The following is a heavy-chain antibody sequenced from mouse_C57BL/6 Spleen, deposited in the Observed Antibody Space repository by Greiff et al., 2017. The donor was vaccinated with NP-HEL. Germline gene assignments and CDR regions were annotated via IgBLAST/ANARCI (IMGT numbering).Heavy chain of an antibody. CDR1: GFTFSSYA. CDR3: ARGNGNWYFDV. Sequence: EVKVEESGGGLVKPGGSLKLSCAASGFTFSSYAMSWVRQTPEQRLEWVATISDGGSYTYYPDNVKGRFTIARDNAKNNMYLQMSHLKSEDTAMYYCARGNGNWYFDVWGTGTTVTVSS. J-gene: IGHJ1*03. V-gene: IGHV5-4*03. CDR2: ISDGGSYT. D-gene: IGHD2-1*01.